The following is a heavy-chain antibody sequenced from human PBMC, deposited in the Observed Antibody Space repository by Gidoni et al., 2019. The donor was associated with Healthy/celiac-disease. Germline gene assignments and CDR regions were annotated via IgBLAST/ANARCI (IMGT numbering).Heavy chain of an antibody. Sequence: EVQLLESGGGLVQPGGSLRLSCAASGFPFSSYAMSWVRQAPGKGLGWVSAISGSGGSTYYADSVKGRFTISRDNSKNTLYLQMNSLRAEDTAVYYCAKDKRILSSYYYDSSGYYPYFDYWGQGTLVTVSS. CDR1: GFPFSSYA. J-gene: IGHJ4*02. CDR2: ISGSGGST. D-gene: IGHD3-22*01. CDR3: AKDKRILSSYYYDSSGYYPYFDY. V-gene: IGHV3-23*01.